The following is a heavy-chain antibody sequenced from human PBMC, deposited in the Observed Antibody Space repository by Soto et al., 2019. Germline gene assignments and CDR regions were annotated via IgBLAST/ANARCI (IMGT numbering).Heavy chain of an antibody. V-gene: IGHV2-5*02. Sequence: SGPTLVNPTQTLTLTCTFSGFSLTSNDVGVGWIRQPPGKALEWLALIYWDDDKRYSPSLKSRLTITKDTSKNQVVLRMTNMDPVDTATYYCAHSRYSRSSFDYWGQGTLGTVSS. CDR3: AHSRYSRSSFDY. CDR2: IYWDDDK. D-gene: IGHD6-6*01. CDR1: GFSLTSNDVG. J-gene: IGHJ4*02.